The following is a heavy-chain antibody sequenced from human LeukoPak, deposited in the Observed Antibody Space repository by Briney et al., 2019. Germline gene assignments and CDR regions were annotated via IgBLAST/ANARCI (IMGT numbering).Heavy chain of an antibody. J-gene: IGHJ6*03. CDR1: GYTFTSYG. CDR3: ATGSITMVRGVRYYYYMDV. Sequence: GASVKVSCKASGYTFTSYGISWVRQAPGQGLEWMGWISAYNGNTNYAQKFQGRVTMTEDTSTDTAYMELSSLRSEDTAVYYCATGSITMVRGVRYYYYMDVWGKGTTVTISS. V-gene: IGHV1-18*01. CDR2: ISAYNGNT. D-gene: IGHD3-10*01.